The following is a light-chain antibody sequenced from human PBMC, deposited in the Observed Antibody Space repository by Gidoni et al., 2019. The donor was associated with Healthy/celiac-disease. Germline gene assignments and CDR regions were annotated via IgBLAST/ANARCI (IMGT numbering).Light chain of an antibody. CDR1: QSISSY. CDR2: GAS. J-gene: IGKJ2*01. V-gene: IGKV1-39*01. Sequence: DIQMTQSPSSLSASVGDRVTITCRASQSISSYLNWYQQKPGKAPKLLIYGASSLQSGVPSRFSGSGSGTDFTLTISSLQPEDFATYSCQQSYSTLFTFGQGTKLEIK. CDR3: QQSYSTLFT.